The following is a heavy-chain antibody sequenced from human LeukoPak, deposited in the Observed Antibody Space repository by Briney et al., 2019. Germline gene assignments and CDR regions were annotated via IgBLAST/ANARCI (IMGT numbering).Heavy chain of an antibody. D-gene: IGHD2-2*01. CDR2: ISSASGSI. J-gene: IGHJ4*02. CDR1: GFTFSSYS. CDR3: ARLPAYCSSTSCYYDY. Sequence: GGFLRLSYAASGFTFSSYSMNWVRQAPGKGLEWVSYISSASGSIYYADSVKGRFTISRDNAKNSLFLQMNSLRAEDTAVYYCARLPAYCSSTSCYYDYWGQGTLVTVSS. V-gene: IGHV3-48*04.